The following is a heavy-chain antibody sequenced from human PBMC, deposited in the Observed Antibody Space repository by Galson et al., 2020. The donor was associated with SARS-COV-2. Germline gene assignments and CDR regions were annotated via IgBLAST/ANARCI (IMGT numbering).Heavy chain of an antibody. Sequence: ASVKVSCKASGYTFTSYGISWVRQAPGQGLEWMGWISAYNGNTNYAQKLQGRVTMTTDTSTSTAYVELRSLRSDDTAVYYCARDGRVTMVRGGGGYYYYGMDVWGQGTTVTVSS. D-gene: IGHD3-10*01. J-gene: IGHJ6*02. V-gene: IGHV1-18*01. CDR2: ISAYNGNT. CDR3: ARDGRVTMVRGGGGYYYYGMDV. CDR1: GYTFTSYG.